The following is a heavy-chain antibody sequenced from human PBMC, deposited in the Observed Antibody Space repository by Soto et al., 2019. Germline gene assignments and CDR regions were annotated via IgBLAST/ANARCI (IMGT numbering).Heavy chain of an antibody. J-gene: IGHJ4*02. CDR3: ARARDTAMVTSAFPFDY. CDR1: GYTFTSYD. V-gene: IGHV1-8*01. CDR2: MNPNSGNT. Sequence: ASVKVSCKASGYTFTSYDINWVRQATGQGLEWMGWMNPNSGNTGYAQKFQGRVTMTRNTSTSTAYMELSSLRSEDTAVYYCARARDTAMVTSAFPFDYWGQGTLVTVSS. D-gene: IGHD5-18*01.